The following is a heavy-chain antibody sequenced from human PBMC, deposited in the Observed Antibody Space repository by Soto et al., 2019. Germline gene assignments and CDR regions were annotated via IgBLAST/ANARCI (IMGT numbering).Heavy chain of an antibody. CDR2: INHSGST. D-gene: IGHD6-13*01. J-gene: IGHJ5*02. Sequence: SETLSLTCAVYGGSFSGYYWSWIRQPPGKGLEWIGEINHSGSTNYNPSLKSRVTISVDTSKNQFSLKLSSVTAADTAVYYCARGRGIAEQPDLERWFDPWGQGTLVTVSS. CDR3: ARGRGIAEQPDLERWFDP. V-gene: IGHV4-34*01. CDR1: GGSFSGYY.